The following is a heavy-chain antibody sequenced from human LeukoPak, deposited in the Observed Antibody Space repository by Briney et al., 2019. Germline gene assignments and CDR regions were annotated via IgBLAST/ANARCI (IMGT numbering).Heavy chain of an antibody. J-gene: IGHJ4*02. V-gene: IGHV3-33*01. Sequence: GSLRLSCAASGFIFSNDAMHWVRQAPAKGLEWVAFIWFDGSNKHYADSVKGRFTISRDNSEDTLYLQMNSLRAEDTAVYYCVRDPSGSGFAFDSWGQGALVTASS. CDR1: GFIFSNDA. CDR3: VRDPSGSGFAFDS. D-gene: IGHD1-1*01. CDR2: IWFDGSNK.